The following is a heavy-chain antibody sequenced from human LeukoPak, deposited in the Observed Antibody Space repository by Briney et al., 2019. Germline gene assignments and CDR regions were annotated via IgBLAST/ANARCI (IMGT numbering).Heavy chain of an antibody. CDR3: ARPRGKYYDSGGDAFDI. J-gene: IGHJ3*02. Sequence: GESLKISCKGSGYSFTSHWIGWVRQMPGKGLEWMGIIYPADSETRYGPSFQGHVTISVDKSITTAYLQWSSLRASDTAMYYCARPRGKYYDSGGDAFDIWGRGTRVTVSS. CDR2: IYPADSET. V-gene: IGHV5-51*01. D-gene: IGHD3-22*01. CDR1: GYSFTSHW.